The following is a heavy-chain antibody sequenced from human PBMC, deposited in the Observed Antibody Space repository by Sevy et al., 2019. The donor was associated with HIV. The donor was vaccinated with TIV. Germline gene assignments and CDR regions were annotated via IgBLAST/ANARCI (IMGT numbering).Heavy chain of an antibody. V-gene: IGHV3-23*01. CDR3: AKDHDNNWFDP. Sequence: GGSLRLSCAASGFSFNLYAMTWVRQAPGKGLEWVSTISVSGGSTYYADSVKDQFTISRDNSKNTLYLQMNSLRAEDTAVYYCAKDHDNNWFDPWGQGTLVTVSS. CDR2: ISVSGGST. J-gene: IGHJ5*02. CDR1: GFSFNLYA. D-gene: IGHD3-9*01.